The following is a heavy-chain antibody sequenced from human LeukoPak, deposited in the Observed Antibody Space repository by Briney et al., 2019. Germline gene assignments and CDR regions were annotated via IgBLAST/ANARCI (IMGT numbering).Heavy chain of an antibody. CDR2: IYHSGST. Sequence: SQTLSLTCAGSGGSISRGGYSWSWIRQPPGKGLEWIGYIYHSGSTYYNPSLKSRVTISVDRSKNQFSLKLSSVTAADTAVYYCARVLQQLVFDYWGQGTLVTVSS. CDR1: GGSISRGGYS. CDR3: ARVLQQLVFDY. D-gene: IGHD6-13*01. V-gene: IGHV4-30-2*01. J-gene: IGHJ4*02.